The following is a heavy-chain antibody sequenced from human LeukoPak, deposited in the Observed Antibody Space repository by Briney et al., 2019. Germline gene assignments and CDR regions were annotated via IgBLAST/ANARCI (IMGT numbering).Heavy chain of an antibody. CDR1: GGSISSGGYY. J-gene: IGHJ4*02. CDR2: IYYSGST. Sequence: SETLSLTCTVSGGSISSGGYYWSWIRQHPGKGLEWIGYIYYSGSTYYNPSLKSRVTISVDTSKNQFSLKLSSVTAADTAVYYCARGQYCSSTSCYLWYNYWGQGTLVTVSS. CDR3: ARGQYCSSTSCYLWYNY. D-gene: IGHD2-2*01. V-gene: IGHV4-31*03.